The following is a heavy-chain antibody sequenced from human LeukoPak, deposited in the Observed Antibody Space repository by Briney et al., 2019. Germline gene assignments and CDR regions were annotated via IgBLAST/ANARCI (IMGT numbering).Heavy chain of an antibody. V-gene: IGHV4-4*09. CDR1: GDSVSSGY. CDR2: ISDSGIT. Sequence: KPSETLSLSCTVSGDSVSSGYWTWIRQSPGKGLEWIGYISDSGITDYNPSLESRLTISVDTSNNKFSLNLHSVTAADTAVYYCAGRGHRYSRDWGQGILVTVSS. D-gene: IGHD2-15*01. CDR3: AGRGHRYSRD. J-gene: IGHJ1*01.